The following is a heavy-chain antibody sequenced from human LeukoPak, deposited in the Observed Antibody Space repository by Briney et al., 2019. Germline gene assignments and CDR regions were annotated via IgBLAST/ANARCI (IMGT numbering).Heavy chain of an antibody. CDR1: GGSISSGSYY. Sequence: SETLSLTCAVSGGSISSGSYYWSWIRQPAGKRLEWIGRIYTSGSTNYNPSLKSRVTISVDTSKNQFSLKLSSVTAADTAVYYCARNGYDFWSGYHPSNWFDPWGQGTLVTVSS. CDR2: IYTSGST. J-gene: IGHJ5*02. CDR3: ARNGYDFWSGYHPSNWFDP. D-gene: IGHD3-3*01. V-gene: IGHV4-61*02.